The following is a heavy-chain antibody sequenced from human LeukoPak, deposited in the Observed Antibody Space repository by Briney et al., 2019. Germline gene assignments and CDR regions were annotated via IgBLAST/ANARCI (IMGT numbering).Heavy chain of an antibody. CDR3: ARDSAAGLDYDFWSGYSTNWFDP. D-gene: IGHD3-3*01. CDR1: RYTFTGYY. CDR2: INPNSGGT. Sequence: GASVKVSCKASRYTFTGYYMHWVRQAPGQGLEWMGRINPNSGGTNYAQKFQGRVTMTRGTSISTAYMELSRLRSDDTAVYYCARDSAAGLDYDFWSGYSTNWFDPWGQGTLVTVST. V-gene: IGHV1-2*06. J-gene: IGHJ5*02.